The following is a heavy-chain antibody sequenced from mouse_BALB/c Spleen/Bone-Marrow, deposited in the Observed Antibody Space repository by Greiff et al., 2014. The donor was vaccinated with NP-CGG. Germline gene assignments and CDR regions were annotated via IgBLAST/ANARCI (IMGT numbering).Heavy chain of an antibody. J-gene: IGHJ2*01. CDR1: GYTFTSYV. CDR2: INPYNDAT. V-gene: IGHV1-14*01. Sequence: EVQLQQSGPELVKPGASVKMSCKASGYTFTSYVIHWVKQKPGQGLEWIGYINPYNDATKFNERFKGKATLTSDKSSSTAYMVLSSLTSEDSAVYYCAREGVDYSDYWGQGTTLTVSS. CDR3: AREGVDYSDY.